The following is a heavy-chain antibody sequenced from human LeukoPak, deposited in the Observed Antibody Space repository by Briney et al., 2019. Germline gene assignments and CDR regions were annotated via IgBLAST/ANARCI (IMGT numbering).Heavy chain of an antibody. Sequence: SGGSLRLSCSASGFTFSRYAMHWVRQPPGKGLEYVSAITNNGRSTYYADSVKGRFTISRDNSKNTLYLQMSSLRAEDTAVYYCASTYFYDSSGYYPFDYWGQGTLVTVPS. CDR2: ITNNGRST. V-gene: IGHV3-64D*06. J-gene: IGHJ4*02. D-gene: IGHD3-22*01. CDR3: ASTYFYDSSGYYPFDY. CDR1: GFTFSRYA.